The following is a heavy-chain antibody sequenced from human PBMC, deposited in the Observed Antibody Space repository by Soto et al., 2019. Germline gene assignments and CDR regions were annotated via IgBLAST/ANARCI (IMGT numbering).Heavy chain of an antibody. J-gene: IGHJ4*02. V-gene: IGHV3-23*01. CDR3: AKDLKSSVVRAYDY. CDR2: ISGSGGST. Sequence: GGSLRLSCAASGFTFSSYAMSWVRQAPGKGLEWVSAISGSGGSTYYADSVKGRFTISRDNSKNTLYLQMNSLRADDTAVYYYAKDLKSSVVRAYDYWGQGTLVTVSS. CDR1: GFTFSSYA. D-gene: IGHD2-15*01.